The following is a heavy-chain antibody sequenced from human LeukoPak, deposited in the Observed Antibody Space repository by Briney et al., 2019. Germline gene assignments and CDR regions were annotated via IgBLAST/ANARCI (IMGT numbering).Heavy chain of an antibody. CDR3: AKGAGGFSYYNWFDP. CDR2: IYYSGTT. D-gene: IGHD5-18*01. V-gene: IGHV4-39*07. Sequence: SETLSLTCTVSGVSISSSPYYWGWIRQPPGKGLEWIGSIYYSGTTHYSPSLESRVTISVDTSKNQFSLKLASVTAADTAIYYCAKGAGGFSYYNWFDPWGQGTLVTVSS. J-gene: IGHJ5*02. CDR1: GVSISSSPYY.